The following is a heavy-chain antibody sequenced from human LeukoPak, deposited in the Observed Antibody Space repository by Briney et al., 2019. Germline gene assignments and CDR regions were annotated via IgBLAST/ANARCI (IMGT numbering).Heavy chain of an antibody. CDR1: GFTFSSYA. CDR3: ARDPPGSSASY. Sequence: GSLRLSCAASGFTFSSYAMSWVRQAPGKGLEWIGYIYYSGSTNYNPSLKSRVTISVDTSKNQFSLKLSSVTAADTAVYYCARDPPGSSASYWGQGTLVTVSS. CDR2: IYYSGST. J-gene: IGHJ4*02. D-gene: IGHD3-10*01. V-gene: IGHV4-59*01.